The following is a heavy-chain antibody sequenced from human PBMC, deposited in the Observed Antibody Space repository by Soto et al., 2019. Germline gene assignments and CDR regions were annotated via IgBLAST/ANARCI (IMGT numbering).Heavy chain of an antibody. CDR1: GYTFTSYA. CDR2: INAGNGNT. Sequence: QVQLVQSGAEVKKPGASVKVSCKASGYTFTSYAMHWVRQAPGQRLEWMGWINAGNGNTKYSQKFQGRVTITRDTSASPAYMQLSSLRSEDTAVYNCARDLGGWPDYWGQGTLVTVSS. J-gene: IGHJ4*02. D-gene: IGHD2-15*01. V-gene: IGHV1-3*01. CDR3: ARDLGGWPDY.